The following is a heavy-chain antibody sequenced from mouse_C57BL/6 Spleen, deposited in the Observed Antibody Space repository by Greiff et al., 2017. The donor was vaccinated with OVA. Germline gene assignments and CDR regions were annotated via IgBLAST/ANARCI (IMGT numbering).Heavy chain of an antibody. CDR2: IDPETGGT. CDR3: TIHYYGSRGDAMDY. Sequence: QVQLQQSGAELVRPGASVTLSCKASGYTFTDYEMHWVKQTPVHGLEWIGSIDPETGGTAYNQTFKGKAILTADKSSSTAYMELRSLTSEDSAVYYCTIHYYGSRGDAMDYWGQGTSVTVSS. V-gene: IGHV1-15*01. D-gene: IGHD1-1*01. CDR1: GYTFTDYE. J-gene: IGHJ4*01.